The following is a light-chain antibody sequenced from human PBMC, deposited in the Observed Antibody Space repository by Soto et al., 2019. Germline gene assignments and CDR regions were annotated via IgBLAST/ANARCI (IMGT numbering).Light chain of an antibody. Sequence: SSELTQPPSVSVSPGQTARITCSGDALPKQYAYWYQQKPGQAPVLVIYKDSERPSGIPERFSGSSSGTTVTLTISGVQAEDEDDYYCQSADSSGTYVFGTGTKVTVL. CDR2: KDS. CDR1: ALPKQY. CDR3: QSADSSGTYV. V-gene: IGLV3-25*03. J-gene: IGLJ1*01.